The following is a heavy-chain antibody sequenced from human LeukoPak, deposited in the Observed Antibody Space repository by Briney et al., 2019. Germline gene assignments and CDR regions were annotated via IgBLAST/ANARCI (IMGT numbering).Heavy chain of an antibody. CDR1: GGSINSGTSY. Sequence: SETLSLTCTVSGGSINSGTSYWSWIRQPAGEGLEWIGRIYTSGRTYYNPSLKSRVTISVDMSKNQFSLKLSSVTAADTAVYYCARSGLAAIYYMDVWGKGTTVTVSS. D-gene: IGHD6-25*01. CDR2: IYTSGRT. V-gene: IGHV4-61*02. CDR3: ARSGLAAIYYMDV. J-gene: IGHJ6*03.